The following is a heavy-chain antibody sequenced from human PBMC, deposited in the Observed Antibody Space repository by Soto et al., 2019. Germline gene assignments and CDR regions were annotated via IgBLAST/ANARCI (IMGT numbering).Heavy chain of an antibody. J-gene: IGHJ4*02. D-gene: IGHD1-7*01. Sequence: PGGSLRLSCAPSGFPCSSYWMSLVRQSPGQGLEWVASIKQDGSVKHYVDSVKGRFTISRDNAEKSLHLQMNSLRAEDTAVYYWAKLRGHDIVYDDSGQVHXVTVDS. CDR2: IKQDGSVK. CDR1: GFPCSSYW. V-gene: IGHV3-7*03. CDR3: AKLRGHDIVYDD.